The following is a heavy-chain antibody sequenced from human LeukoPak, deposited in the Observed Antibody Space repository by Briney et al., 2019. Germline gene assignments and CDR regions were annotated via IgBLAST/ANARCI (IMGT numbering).Heavy chain of an antibody. CDR2: INPSGGST. D-gene: IGHD3-10*01. V-gene: IGHV1-46*01. CDR3: ARDHEYYYGSGSYYPGGCDY. J-gene: IGHJ4*02. CDR1: GYTFTSYY. Sequence: GASVKVSCTASGYTFTSYYMHWVRQAPGQGLEWMGIINPSGGSTSYAQKFQGRVTMTSDTSTSTVYMELSSLRSEDTAVYYSARDHEYYYGSGSYYPGGCDYWGQGTLVTVSS.